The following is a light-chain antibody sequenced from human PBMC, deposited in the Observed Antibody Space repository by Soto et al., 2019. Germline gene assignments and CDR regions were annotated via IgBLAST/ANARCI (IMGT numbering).Light chain of an antibody. CDR2: DVS. CDR1: SSDIGGYNY. CDR3: SSFTSSDTRVV. V-gene: IGLV2-14*01. J-gene: IGLJ2*01. Sequence: QSVLTQPASVSGSPGQSITISCTGSSSDIGGYNYVSWYQQHPGKAPKVMIYDVSNRPSGVSNRFSGSKSGNTASLTISGLQAEDEADYYCSSFTSSDTRVVFGGGTQLTVL.